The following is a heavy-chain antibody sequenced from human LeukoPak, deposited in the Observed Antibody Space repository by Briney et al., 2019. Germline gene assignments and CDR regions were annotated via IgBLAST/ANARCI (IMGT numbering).Heavy chain of an antibody. V-gene: IGHV4-34*01. CDR2: INHSGST. CDR1: GGSFSGYY. D-gene: IGHD2-2*01. J-gene: IGHJ5*02. Sequence: SETLSLTCAVYGGSFSGYYWSWIRQPPGKGLEWIGEINHSGSTNYNPSLKSRVTISVDTSKNQFSLKLSSVSAADTAVYYCARRRCSSTSCYAYRVVVNWFDPWGQGTLVTVSS. CDR3: ARRRCSSTSCYAYRVVVNWFDP.